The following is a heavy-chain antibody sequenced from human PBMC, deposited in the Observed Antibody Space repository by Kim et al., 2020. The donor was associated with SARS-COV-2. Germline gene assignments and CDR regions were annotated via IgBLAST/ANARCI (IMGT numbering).Heavy chain of an antibody. Sequence: GGSLRLSCAASGFTFSSYAMSWVRQAPGKGLEWVSAISGSGGSTYYADSVKGRFTISRDNSKNTLYLQMNSLRAEDTAVYYCAKPYCSGGSCYFYYYYGMDVGGQGTTVTVSS. J-gene: IGHJ6*02. D-gene: IGHD2-15*01. CDR2: ISGSGGST. CDR3: AKPYCSGGSCYFYYYYGMDV. V-gene: IGHV3-23*01. CDR1: GFTFSSYA.